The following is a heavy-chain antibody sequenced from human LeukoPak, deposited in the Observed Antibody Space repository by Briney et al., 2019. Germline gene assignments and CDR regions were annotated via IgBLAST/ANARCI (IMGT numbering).Heavy chain of an antibody. Sequence: SQTLSLTCAISGDGVSSNSATWNWIRQSPSRGLEWLGRTYYRSKWYNNYAGSLKSRISINPDTSKNQFSLQLNSVTPEDTAVYYCARGDQNFDYWGQGTLVTVSS. CDR3: ARGDQNFDY. V-gene: IGHV6-1*01. CDR1: GDGVSSNSAT. J-gene: IGHJ4*02. CDR2: TYYRSKWYN.